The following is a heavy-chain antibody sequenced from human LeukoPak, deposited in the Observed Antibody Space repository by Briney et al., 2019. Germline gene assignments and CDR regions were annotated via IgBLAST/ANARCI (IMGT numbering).Heavy chain of an antibody. CDR1: GFIFSSYW. CDR3: ARDLSSSGWFNYFDY. Sequence: PGGSLRLSCAASGFIFSSYWMHWVRHAPGKGLVWVSRINTDGSSTSYADSVKGRFTISRDNAKNTLYLQMNSLRAEDTAVYYCARDLSSSGWFNYFDYWGQGTLVTVSS. D-gene: IGHD6-19*01. CDR2: INTDGSST. V-gene: IGHV3-74*01. J-gene: IGHJ4*02.